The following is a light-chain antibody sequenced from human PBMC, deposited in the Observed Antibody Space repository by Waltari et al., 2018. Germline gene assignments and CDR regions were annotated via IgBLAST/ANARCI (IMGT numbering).Light chain of an antibody. CDR3: CSYAGSSSFVI. V-gene: IGLV2-23*02. J-gene: IGLJ2*01. CDR1: SSDVGSYNH. CDR2: EVS. Sequence: QSALTQPASVSGSPGQSITISCTGSSSDVGSYNHVSWYQQRPNKAPEVIIYEVSKRPSGLSNRFSCSKSGNTASLTISGLQAEDEADYYCCSYAGSSSFVIFGGGTKLTVL.